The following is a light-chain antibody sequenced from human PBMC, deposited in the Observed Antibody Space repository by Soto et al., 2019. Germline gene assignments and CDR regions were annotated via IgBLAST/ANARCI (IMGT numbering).Light chain of an antibody. CDR1: QSVTRYY. V-gene: IGKV3-20*01. Sequence: ETVFTQSPGTLSLSPGERATLSCRASQSVTRYYVAWYQHKPAHAPRLLVFGASIRAAGIRDRFSGSGSGTDFTLTISRLEPEDSAVYYCQLSGSWTFGQGTKVDIK. CDR2: GAS. CDR3: QLSGSWT. J-gene: IGKJ1*01.